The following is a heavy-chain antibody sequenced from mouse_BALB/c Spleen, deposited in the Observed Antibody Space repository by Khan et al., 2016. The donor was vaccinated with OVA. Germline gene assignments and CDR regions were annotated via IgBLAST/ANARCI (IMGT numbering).Heavy chain of an antibody. J-gene: IGHJ1*01. Sequence: EVELVESGGGLVKPGGSLKLSCAASGFTFSSYAMSWVRQTPEKRLDWVATISSGGDYTYYPDSVKGRFTISRDNAKNTLYLQMRSLRSEDTAMYYCARPPITTVVATSYWFFDVWGAGTTVTVSS. CDR2: ISSGGDYT. D-gene: IGHD1-1*01. V-gene: IGHV5-9-3*01. CDR1: GFTFSSYA. CDR3: ARPPITTVVATSYWFFDV.